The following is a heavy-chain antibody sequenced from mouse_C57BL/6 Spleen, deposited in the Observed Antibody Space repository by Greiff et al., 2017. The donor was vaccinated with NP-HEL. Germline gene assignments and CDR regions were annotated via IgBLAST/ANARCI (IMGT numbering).Heavy chain of an antibody. Sequence: EVKLMESGPVLVKPFSSFPLSFPSSGYTFPDSYINWVKPSPGKSLEWIGVINPYTGCTLSNQKFKGKATLTVDKSSSTAYMELNSLTSEDSAVYYCARSSGFYYFDYWGQGTTLTVSS. CDR3: ARSSGFYYFDY. V-gene: IGHV1-19*01. CDR2: INPYTGCT. D-gene: IGHD3-2*02. J-gene: IGHJ2*01. CDR1: GYTFPDSY.